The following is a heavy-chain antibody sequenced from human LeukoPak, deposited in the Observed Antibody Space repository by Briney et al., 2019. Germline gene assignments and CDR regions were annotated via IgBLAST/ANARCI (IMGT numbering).Heavy chain of an antibody. D-gene: IGHD3-22*01. CDR2: IYYSGST. Sequence: SETLSLTCTVSGGSISSSSYYWGWIRQPPGKGLEWIGSIYYSGSTYYNPSLKSRVTISVDTSMNQFSQKLSSVTAADTAVYYCARSRSSSGYYSDSWGQGTLVTVSS. CDR3: ARSRSSSGYYSDS. J-gene: IGHJ5*01. CDR1: GGSISSSSYY. V-gene: IGHV4-39*01.